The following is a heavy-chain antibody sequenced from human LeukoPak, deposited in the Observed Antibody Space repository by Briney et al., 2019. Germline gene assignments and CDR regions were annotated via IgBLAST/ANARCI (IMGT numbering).Heavy chain of an antibody. CDR3: ARGSSGYYGWFDP. V-gene: IGHV4-39*07. J-gene: IGHJ5*02. Sequence: SETLSLTCTVSGGSISSSSYYWGWIRQPPGKGLEWIGSIYYSGSTYYNPSLKSRVTISVDTSKNQFSLKLSSVTAADTAVYYCARGSSGYYGWFDPWGQGTLVTVSS. D-gene: IGHD3-22*01. CDR2: IYYSGST. CDR1: GGSISSSSYY.